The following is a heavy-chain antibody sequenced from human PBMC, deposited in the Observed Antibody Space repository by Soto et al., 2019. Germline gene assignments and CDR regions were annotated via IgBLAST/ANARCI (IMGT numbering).Heavy chain of an antibody. Sequence: QVQLVESGGGVVQPGRSLRLSCAASGFTFRNYGMHWVRQAPGKGLEWVAVIWYDGSNTYYADSVKGRLTIFRDNSKNTLQLQTNILRAEDTAVYLWTRDVSSMYFDLWGRGALVTVSS. V-gene: IGHV3-33*01. J-gene: IGHJ2*01. CDR2: IWYDGSNT. D-gene: IGHD3-16*02. CDR1: GFTFRNYG. CDR3: TRDVSSMYFDL.